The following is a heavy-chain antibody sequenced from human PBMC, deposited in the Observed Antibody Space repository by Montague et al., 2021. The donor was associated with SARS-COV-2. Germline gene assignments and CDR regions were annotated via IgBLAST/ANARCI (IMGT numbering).Heavy chain of an antibody. V-gene: IGHV4-39*01. CDR1: GGSISSSSYY. Sequence: SETLSLTCTVSGGSISSSSYYWVWIRQPPGKGLEWIGSIYYSGSTYYNPSLKSRVTISVDTSKTQFSLKLSSVTAADTAVYYCAGSPPGIAAAGTVAAFDFWGQGTMVTVSS. J-gene: IGHJ3*01. CDR3: AGSPPGIAAAGTVAAFDF. D-gene: IGHD6-13*01. CDR2: IYYSGST.